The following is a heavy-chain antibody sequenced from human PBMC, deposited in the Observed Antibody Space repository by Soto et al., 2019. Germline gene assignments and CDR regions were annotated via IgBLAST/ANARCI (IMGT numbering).Heavy chain of an antibody. J-gene: IGHJ6*02. CDR1: GFTFSSYS. Sequence: GGSLRLSCAASGFTFSSYSMNWVRQAPGKGLEWVSYISSSSSTIYYADSVKGRFTISRDNAKNSLYLQMNSLRDEDTAVYYCARDPAYYGSGSYYNAYGMDVWGQGTTVTVSS. CDR2: ISSSSSTI. D-gene: IGHD3-10*01. CDR3: ARDPAYYGSGSYYNAYGMDV. V-gene: IGHV3-48*02.